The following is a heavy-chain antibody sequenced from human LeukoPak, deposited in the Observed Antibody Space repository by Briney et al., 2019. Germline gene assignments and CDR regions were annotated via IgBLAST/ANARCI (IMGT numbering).Heavy chain of an antibody. D-gene: IGHD3-22*01. CDR3: ERHVRDYYNSSGFYPRLGAFDI. CDR1: RYRFTIYS. V-gene: IGHV5-51*01. Sequence: GESLKISCKGSRYRFTIYSIGWARQMPGKGLEWMGIIYPCDSDTRYSPSFQGQVTISADKSISTAYLQWSSLKASETAMYCCERHVRDYYNSSGFYPRLGAFDIWGQGTMVTVSS. CDR2: IYPCDSDT. J-gene: IGHJ3*02.